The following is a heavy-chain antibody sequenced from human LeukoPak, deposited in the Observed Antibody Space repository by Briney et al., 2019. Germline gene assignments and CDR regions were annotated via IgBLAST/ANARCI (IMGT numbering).Heavy chain of an antibody. D-gene: IGHD3-22*01. CDR2: IYYSGST. CDR1: GGSISSDY. V-gene: IGHV4-59*01. J-gene: IGHJ4*02. CDR3: ASDRHRSYYYDSSGYLLDY. Sequence: SETLSLTCTVSGGSISSDYWSWIRQPPGKGLEWIGYIYYSGSTNYNPSLKSRVTISVDTSKNQFSLKLSSVTAEDTAVYYCASDRHRSYYYDSSGYLLDYWGQGTLVTVSS.